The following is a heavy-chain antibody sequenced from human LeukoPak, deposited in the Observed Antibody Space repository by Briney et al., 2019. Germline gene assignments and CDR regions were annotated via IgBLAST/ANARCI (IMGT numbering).Heavy chain of an antibody. CDR2: ISSSSSYI. Sequence: AESLRLSCAASGFTFSSYSMNWVRQAPGKGLEWVSSISSSSSYIYYADSVKGRFTISRDNAKNSLYLQMNSLRAEDTAVYYCARSWIRANLDYWGQGTLVTVSS. J-gene: IGHJ4*02. V-gene: IGHV3-21*01. D-gene: IGHD5-18*01. CDR3: ARSWIRANLDY. CDR1: GFTFSSYS.